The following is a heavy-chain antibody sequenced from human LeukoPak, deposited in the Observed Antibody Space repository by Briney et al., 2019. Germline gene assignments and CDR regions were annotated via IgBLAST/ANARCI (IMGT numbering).Heavy chain of an antibody. D-gene: IGHD5-18*01. CDR2: ISGSGGTT. J-gene: IGHJ4*02. Sequence: GGSLRLSCAASGFTFSSYAMSWVRPAPGKGLEWVSAISGSGGTTYYADSVKGRFTISRDNSKNTLYLQMNSLRAEDTAVYYCAKVGRGYSYGNPDYWGQGTLVTVSS. CDR3: AKVGRGYSYGNPDY. CDR1: GFTFSSYA. V-gene: IGHV3-23*01.